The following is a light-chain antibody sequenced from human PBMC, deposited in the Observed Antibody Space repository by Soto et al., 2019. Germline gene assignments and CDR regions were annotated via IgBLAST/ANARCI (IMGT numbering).Light chain of an antibody. J-gene: IGKJ2*01. Sequence: EIVLTQSPGTLSLSPGERATLSCRASQSVSSSYLAWYQQKPGQAPRLLIYGASIRATGIPDRFSGSGSGTDFTLTISRLEPEDFAVYYCQQYYSTPYTFGQGTKLEIK. CDR3: QQYYSTPYT. CDR2: GAS. V-gene: IGKV3-20*01. CDR1: QSVSSSY.